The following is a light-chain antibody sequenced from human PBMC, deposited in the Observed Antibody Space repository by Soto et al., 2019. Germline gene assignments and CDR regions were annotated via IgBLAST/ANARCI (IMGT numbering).Light chain of an antibody. J-gene: IGKJ2*01. CDR1: QSVSSSY. V-gene: IGKV3-20*01. CDR3: QQYGSSSFT. Sequence: EIVLTQSPGTLSLSSGERATLSCRASQSVSSSYLAWYQQKPGQAPRPLVYATSSMATGIPDRFSGSGSGTDFTLTISRLEPEDFAVYYCQQYGSSSFTFGQGTKLEIK. CDR2: ATS.